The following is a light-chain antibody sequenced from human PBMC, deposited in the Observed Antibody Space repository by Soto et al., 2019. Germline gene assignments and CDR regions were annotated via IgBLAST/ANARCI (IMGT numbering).Light chain of an antibody. V-gene: IGKV1-27*01. CDR3: QKYNSAPWT. Sequence: DIQMTQSPSSLSASVGDRVTITCRASQGITNYLAWYQQKPGKVPKLLLYAASTLQSGVPSRFSGSGSGTYFPLTISSLQPEDVATYYCQKYNSAPWTFGQGTKVEI. CDR1: QGITNY. CDR2: AAS. J-gene: IGKJ1*01.